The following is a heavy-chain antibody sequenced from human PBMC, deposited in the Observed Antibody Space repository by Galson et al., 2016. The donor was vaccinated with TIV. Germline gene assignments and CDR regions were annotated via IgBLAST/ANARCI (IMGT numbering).Heavy chain of an antibody. J-gene: IGHJ4*02. CDR3: ARDGGVGSSDYDH. CDR2: INPSGGST. CDR1: GYTFTGYF. V-gene: IGHV1-46*01. D-gene: IGHD3-22*01. Sequence: SVKVSCKASGYTFTGYFIHWVRQSPGQGLEWMGIINPSGGSTSYAQTFQGRVTMTRVTSTCTVYMELSGLRSEDPAVYYCARDGGVGSSDYDHWGQGTLVSVSS.